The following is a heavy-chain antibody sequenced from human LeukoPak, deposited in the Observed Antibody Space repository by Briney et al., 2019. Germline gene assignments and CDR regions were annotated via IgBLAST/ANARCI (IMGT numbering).Heavy chain of an antibody. CDR3: AKVPQPDYYFDY. CDR1: GFTFSDYY. J-gene: IGHJ4*02. CDR2: ISASGDRT. V-gene: IGHV3-23*01. Sequence: AGGSLRLSCVASGFTFSDYYMSWIRQAPGKGLEWVSSISASGDRTIYADSVRGRLTISRDKSKNTLYLQMSSLRAEDTAVYYCAKVPQPDYYFDYWGQGSLVTVSS.